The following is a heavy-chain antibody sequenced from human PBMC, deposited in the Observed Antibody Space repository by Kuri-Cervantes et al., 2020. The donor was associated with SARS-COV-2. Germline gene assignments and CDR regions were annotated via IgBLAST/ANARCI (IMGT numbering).Heavy chain of an antibody. CDR3: AKDQGDSYGISYFDY. CDR2: ISYDGSNK. J-gene: IGHJ4*02. CDR1: GFTFSSYA. V-gene: IGHV3-30*18. Sequence: GGSLRLSCAASGFTFSSYAMSWVRQAPGKGLEWVAVISYDGSNKYYADSVRGRFTISRDNSKNTLYLQMSSLRAEDTAVYYCAKDQGDSYGISYFDYWGQGTLVTVSS. D-gene: IGHD5-18*01.